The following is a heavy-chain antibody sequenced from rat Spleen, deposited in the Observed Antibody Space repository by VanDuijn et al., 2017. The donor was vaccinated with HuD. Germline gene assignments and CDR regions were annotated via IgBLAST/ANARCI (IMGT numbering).Heavy chain of an antibody. CDR1: GFTFSDYN. V-gene: IGHV5-7*01. CDR2: ISYDGSST. CDR3: STVRGPYWYFDV. J-gene: IGHJ1*01. D-gene: IGHD1-11*01. Sequence: EVQLVESGGGLVQPGRSMKLSCAASGFTFSDYNMAWVRQAPKKGLEWVATISYDGSSTYYREPVKGPITISRKKAKSTLYLKMASRRSEDTAPYYCSTVRGPYWYFDVWCPGTMVTVSS.